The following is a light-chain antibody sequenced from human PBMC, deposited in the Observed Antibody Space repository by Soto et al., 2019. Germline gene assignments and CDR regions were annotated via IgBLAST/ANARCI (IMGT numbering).Light chain of an antibody. CDR2: DAS. Sequence: EIVLTQSPATLSLSPGERATLSCRASQSVSSHLAWYQQKPGQAPRLLIYDASNRATGIPARFSGSGSGTDFTLTISRLEPEDFAVYCCQQHSTPWTFGQGTKVEIK. V-gene: IGKV3-11*01. CDR1: QSVSSH. CDR3: QQHSTPWT. J-gene: IGKJ1*01.